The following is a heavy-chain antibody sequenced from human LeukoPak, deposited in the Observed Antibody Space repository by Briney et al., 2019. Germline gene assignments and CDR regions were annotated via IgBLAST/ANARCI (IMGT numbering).Heavy chain of an antibody. CDR2: IYSGGST. CDR3: ARVGSDDFWTTDY. Sequence: GGSLRLSCAASGFTVSSNYMSWVRQDPGKGLEWVSVIYSGGSTYYADSVKGRFTISRDNSKNTLYLQMNSLRAEDTAVYYCARVGSDDFWTTDYWGQGTLVTVSS. CDR1: GFTVSSNY. D-gene: IGHD3-3*01. J-gene: IGHJ4*02. V-gene: IGHV3-66*02.